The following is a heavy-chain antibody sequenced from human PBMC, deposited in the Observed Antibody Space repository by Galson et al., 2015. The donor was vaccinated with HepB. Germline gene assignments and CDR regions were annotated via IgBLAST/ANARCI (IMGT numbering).Heavy chain of an antibody. J-gene: IGHJ6*02. CDR2: IYYSGST. CDR1: GGSISSYY. Sequence: ATLSLTCTVSGGSISSYYWSWIRQPPGKGLEWIGYIYYSGSTNYNPSLKSRVTISVDTSKNQFSLKLSSVTAADTAVYYCAREYSRYGMDVWGQGTTVTVSS. D-gene: IGHD2-15*01. CDR3: AREYSRYGMDV. V-gene: IGHV4-59*01.